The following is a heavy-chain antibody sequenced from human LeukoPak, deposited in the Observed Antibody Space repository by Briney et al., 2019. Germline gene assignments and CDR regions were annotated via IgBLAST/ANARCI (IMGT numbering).Heavy chain of an antibody. J-gene: IGHJ4*02. CDR2: LYYSGGT. D-gene: IGHD5-18*01. CDR3: ARYVQLWEEYYFDY. Sequence: SETLSLTCTVSGGSISSTSYYWGWLRQPPGKGLEWIGSLYYSGGTYYNPSLKSRVTISVDTTKNQFSLKLSSVTAADTAVYYCARYVQLWEEYYFDYWGQGTLVTVSS. V-gene: IGHV4-39*07. CDR1: GGSISSTSYY.